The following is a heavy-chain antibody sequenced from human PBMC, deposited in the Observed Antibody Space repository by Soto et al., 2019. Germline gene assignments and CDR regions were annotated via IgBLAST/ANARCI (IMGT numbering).Heavy chain of an antibody. CDR2: ISGSGRST. V-gene: IGHV3-23*01. J-gene: IGHJ4*02. CDR3: AKEHHYSSSWSEFDY. D-gene: IGHD6-13*01. Sequence: EVQLLESGGGLVQPGGSLRLSCEASGFTFSSYAMSWVRQAPGKGLEWVSAISGSGRSTYYADSVKGRFSISRDNSKNTLYLQMNSLRAEDTAVYYCAKEHHYSSSWSEFDYWGQGTLVTVSS. CDR1: GFTFSSYA.